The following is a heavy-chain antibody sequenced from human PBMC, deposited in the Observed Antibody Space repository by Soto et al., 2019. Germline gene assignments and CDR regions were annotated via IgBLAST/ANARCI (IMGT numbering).Heavy chain of an antibody. V-gene: IGHV3-66*01. CDR1: GFTVSSNY. D-gene: IGHD3-3*01. Sequence: PGGSLRLSCAASGFTVSSNYMSWVRQAPGKGLEWVSVIYSGGSTYYADSVKGRFTISRDNSKNTLYLQMNSLRAEDTAVYYCATSRSITIFGVVTPSYYYGMDVWGQGTTVTAP. J-gene: IGHJ6*02. CDR2: IYSGGST. CDR3: ATSRSITIFGVVTPSYYYGMDV.